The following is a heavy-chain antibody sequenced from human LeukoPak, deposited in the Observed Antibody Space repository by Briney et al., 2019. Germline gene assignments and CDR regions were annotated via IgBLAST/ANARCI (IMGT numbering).Heavy chain of an antibody. CDR1: GYTFTSYD. CDR2: MNPNSGNT. V-gene: IGHV1-8*01. Sequence: ASVKVSCKASGYTFTSYDINWVRQATGQGLEWMGWMNPNSGNTGYAQKFQGRVTMTRNTSISTAYMELSSLRSEDTAVYYCARISPNRGSYFGYFDYWGQGTLVTVSS. J-gene: IGHJ4*02. D-gene: IGHD1-26*01. CDR3: ARISPNRGSYFGYFDY.